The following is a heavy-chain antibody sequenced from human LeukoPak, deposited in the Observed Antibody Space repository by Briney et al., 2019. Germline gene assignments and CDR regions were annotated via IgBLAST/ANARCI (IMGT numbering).Heavy chain of an antibody. CDR2: ISSSSSYI. Sequence: PGGSLRLSCAASGFTFSSYSMNWVRQAPGKGLEWVSSISSSSSYIYYADSVKGRFTISRDNAKNSLYLQMNSLRAEDTAVYYCARDLLMDTMVRGYWFDPWGQGTLVTVSS. J-gene: IGHJ5*02. V-gene: IGHV3-21*01. CDR3: ARDLLMDTMVRGYWFDP. D-gene: IGHD3-10*01. CDR1: GFTFSSYS.